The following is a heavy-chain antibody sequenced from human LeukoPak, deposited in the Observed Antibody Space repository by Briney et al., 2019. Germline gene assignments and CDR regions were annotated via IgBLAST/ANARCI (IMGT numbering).Heavy chain of an antibody. CDR3: ARVSWFGELTGYYYYYYYMDV. V-gene: IGHV4-34*01. Sequence: SETLSLTCAVHGGSFRGYYWSWIRQPPGKGLEWIGEINHSGSTNYNPSLKSRVTISVDTSKNQFSLKLSSVTAADTAVYYCARVSWFGELTGYYYYYYYMDVWGKGTTVTVSS. J-gene: IGHJ6*03. CDR1: GGSFRGYY. CDR2: INHSGST. D-gene: IGHD3-10*01.